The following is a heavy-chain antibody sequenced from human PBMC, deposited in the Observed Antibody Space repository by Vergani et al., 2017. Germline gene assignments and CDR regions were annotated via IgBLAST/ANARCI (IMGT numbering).Heavy chain of an antibody. V-gene: IGHV1-2*02. D-gene: IGHD5-24*01. CDR2: INPNSGGT. CDR1: GYTFTGYY. Sequence: QVQLVQSGAEVKKPGASVKVSCKASGYTFTGYYMHWVRQAPGQGLEWMGWINPNSGGTNYAQKFQGRVTITADKSTSTAYMELSSLRSEDTAVYYCATVGGWLQLGYWGQGTLVTVSS. CDR3: ATVGGWLQLGY. J-gene: IGHJ4*02.